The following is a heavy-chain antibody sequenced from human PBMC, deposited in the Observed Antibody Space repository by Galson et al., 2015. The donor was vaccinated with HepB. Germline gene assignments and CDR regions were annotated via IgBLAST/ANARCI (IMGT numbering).Heavy chain of an antibody. D-gene: IGHD3-10*01. J-gene: IGHJ4*02. V-gene: IGHV1-69*06. CDR1: GGTLNTYA. CDR2: ITPMFGTP. CDR3: ATGRVRGVLTTGFDY. Sequence: SVKVSCKASGGTLNTYAISWVRQAPGQGLEWMGGITPMFGTPNYAQKFQGRAKITADKSTSTAYMELSGLRSEDTAVYYCATGRVRGVLTTGFDYWGQGTLVSVSS.